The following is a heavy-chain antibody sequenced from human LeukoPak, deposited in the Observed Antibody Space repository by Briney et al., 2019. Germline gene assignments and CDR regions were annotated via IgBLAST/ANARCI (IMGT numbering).Heavy chain of an antibody. V-gene: IGHV3-9*01. CDR3: AKDTGRPTDAITMEDNAFDI. CDR2: ISWSSGII. J-gene: IGHJ3*02. CDR1: GFTFDDYA. D-gene: IGHD3-3*01. Sequence: PGGSLRLSCAASGFTFDDYAMHWVRQAPGKGLEWVSGISWSSGIIGYADSVKGRFTISRDNAKNSLYLQMDSLRAEDTALYYCAKDTGRPTDAITMEDNAFDIRGQGTMVTVSS.